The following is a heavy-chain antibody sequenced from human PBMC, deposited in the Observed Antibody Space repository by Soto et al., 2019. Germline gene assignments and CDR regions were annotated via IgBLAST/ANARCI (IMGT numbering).Heavy chain of an antibody. V-gene: IGHV4-39*01. J-gene: IGHJ4*02. D-gene: IGHD2-21*02. CDR1: GGSISSSSYY. Sequence: QVQLQESGPGLVKPSETLSLTCTVSGGSISSSSYYWGWIRQPPGKGLEWIGSIYYSGRTYYNPSLKSRVTISVDTSKIQFSLKLSSVTAADTAVYYCARLEIVVVTAQYFDYWGQGTLVTVSS. CDR3: ARLEIVVVTAQYFDY. CDR2: IYYSGRT.